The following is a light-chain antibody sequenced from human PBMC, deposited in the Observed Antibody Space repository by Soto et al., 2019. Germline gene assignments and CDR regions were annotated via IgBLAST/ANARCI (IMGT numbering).Light chain of an antibody. J-gene: IGKJ1*01. V-gene: IGKV1-39*01. CDR1: QSISSY. CDR2: AAS. CDR3: QQSYSTPQT. Sequence: IQMTQAPSSLSASVGDRVTITCRATQSISSYLNWYQQKPRKTTKLLIYAASSLQSGVPSRFSGSGSGTDFTLTISSLQPEDFATYYCQQSYSTPQTFGQGTKVDIK.